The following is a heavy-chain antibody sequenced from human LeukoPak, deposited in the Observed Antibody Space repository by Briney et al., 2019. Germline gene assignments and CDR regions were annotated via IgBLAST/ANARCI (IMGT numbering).Heavy chain of an antibody. CDR1: GGSISSGSYY. CDR2: IYTSGST. D-gene: IGHD2-2*01. Sequence: NSSQTLSLTCTVSGGSISSGSYYWSWIRQPAGKGLEWMGRIYTSGSTNYNPSLKSRVIISVDTSKNQFSLKLSSVTAADTAVYYCARDQVVVVPATYYYYYMDVWGKGTTVTVSS. J-gene: IGHJ6*03. V-gene: IGHV4-61*02. CDR3: ARDQVVVVPATYYYYYMDV.